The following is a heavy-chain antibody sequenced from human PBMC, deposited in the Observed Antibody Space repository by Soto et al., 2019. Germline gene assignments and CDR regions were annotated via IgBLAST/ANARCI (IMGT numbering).Heavy chain of an antibody. V-gene: IGHV4-31*03. D-gene: IGHD2-2*01. J-gene: IGHJ5*02. CDR1: GGSISSGGYY. CDR2: FFYIGST. Sequence: SETLSLTCTVSGGSISSGGYYWSWIRQHPGKGLEWIGYFFYIGSTYYNPSLKSRFTISVDTFKNHFSLKLSSVTAADTAVFYCARSGLEDIVVVPAADIPENWFDPWGQGTLVTVSS. CDR3: ARSGLEDIVVVPAADIPENWFDP.